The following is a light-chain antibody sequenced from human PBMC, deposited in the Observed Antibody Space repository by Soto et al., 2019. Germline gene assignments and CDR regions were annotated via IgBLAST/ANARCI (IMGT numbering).Light chain of an antibody. V-gene: IGKV3-20*01. CDR2: GAS. CDR3: QHYGDSSWT. J-gene: IGKJ1*01. CDR1: ESVSNNY. Sequence: LRQSPGTLSVNIGERATLSCRASESVSNNYLAWYQQRPGQAPRLLIYGASIRATDIPGRFGGHGSGTDFILSINRLEPGDFAVYYSQHYGDSSWTLGQGTKVDIK.